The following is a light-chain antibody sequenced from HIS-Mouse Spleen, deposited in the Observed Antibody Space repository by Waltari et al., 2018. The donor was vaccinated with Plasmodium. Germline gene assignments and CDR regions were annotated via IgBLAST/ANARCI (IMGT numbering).Light chain of an antibody. V-gene: IGLV3-19*01. J-gene: IGLJ3*02. CDR1: SLRSYY. Sequence: SSELTQDPAVSVALGQPVRITCQGDSLRSYYARWYQQKPGQATVLVSYGKNNRPSGNPDRVSGSSSGTAASVTITVGEAEDEADYYCNSRDSSGNHWVFGGGTKLTVL. CDR3: NSRDSSGNHWV. CDR2: GKN.